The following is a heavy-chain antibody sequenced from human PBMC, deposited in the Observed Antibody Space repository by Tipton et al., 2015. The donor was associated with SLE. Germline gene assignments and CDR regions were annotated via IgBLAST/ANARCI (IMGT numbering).Heavy chain of an antibody. Sequence: TLSLTCAVYGGSFSGYYWSWIRQPPGKGLEWIGEINHSGSTNYNPSLKSRVTISVDTPKNQFSLKLSSVTAADTAVYYCARGVVVAAGWFDPWGQGTLVTVSS. D-gene: IGHD2-15*01. CDR3: ARGVVVAAGWFDP. J-gene: IGHJ5*02. V-gene: IGHV4-34*01. CDR2: INHSGST. CDR1: GGSFSGYY.